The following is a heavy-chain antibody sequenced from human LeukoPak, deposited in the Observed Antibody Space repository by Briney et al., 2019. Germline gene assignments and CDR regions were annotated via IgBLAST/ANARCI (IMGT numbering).Heavy chain of an antibody. J-gene: IGHJ4*02. CDR2: ISSNGGST. V-gene: IGHV3-64D*06. D-gene: IGHD5-24*01. CDR1: GFTFSSHA. CDR3: VKDGRMATITYNDLFDY. Sequence: GGSLRLSCSASGFTFSSHAMHWVRQAPGKGLEYVSAISSNGGSTYYADSVKGRFTISRDNSKNTLYLQMSSLRAEDTAVYHCVKDGRMATITYNDLFDYWGQGTLVTVSS.